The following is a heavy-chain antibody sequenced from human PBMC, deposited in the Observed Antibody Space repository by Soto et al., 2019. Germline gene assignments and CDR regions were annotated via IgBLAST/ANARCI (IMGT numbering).Heavy chain of an antibody. D-gene: IGHD3-10*01. V-gene: IGHV1-24*01. J-gene: IGHJ6*03. CDR2: FDPEDGET. Sequence: VKVSCKVSGYTLIELSMHWVRQAPGKGLEWMGGFDPEDGETIYAQKFQGRVTMTEDTSTDTAYMELSSLRSEDTAVYYCTTVNLSGAMDVWGKGITVTVSS. CDR3: TTVNLSGAMDV. CDR1: GYTLIELS.